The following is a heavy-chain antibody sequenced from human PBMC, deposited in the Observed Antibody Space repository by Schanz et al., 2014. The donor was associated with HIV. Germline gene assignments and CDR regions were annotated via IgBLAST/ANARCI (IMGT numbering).Heavy chain of an antibody. Sequence: QVHLVESGGGVVQPGRSLRLSCAASGFTFNNYGMHWVRQAPGKGLEWVAVISYDGRNKYYEDSVKGRFTISRDNSKNTLSLQMTALRTEDTAIYYCAKPEYDSSGNSQTHFDYWGQGTLVTVSS. CDR2: ISYDGRNK. V-gene: IGHV3-30*18. J-gene: IGHJ4*02. CDR1: GFTFNNYG. CDR3: AKPEYDSSGNSQTHFDY. D-gene: IGHD3-22*01.